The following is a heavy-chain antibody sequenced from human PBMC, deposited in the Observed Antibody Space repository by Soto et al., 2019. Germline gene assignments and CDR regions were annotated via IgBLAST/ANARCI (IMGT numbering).Heavy chain of an antibody. Sequence: SETLSLTCTVSGGSISSYYWSWIRQPPGKGLEWIGYIYYSGSTNYNPSLKSRVTISVDTSKNQFSLKLSSVTAADTAVYYCARGGYYNEYYYYYYYMDVWGQGTMVTFSS. D-gene: IGHD4-17*01. CDR2: IYYSGST. CDR3: ARGGYYNEYYYYYYYMDV. J-gene: IGHJ6*03. CDR1: GGSISSYY. V-gene: IGHV4-59*01.